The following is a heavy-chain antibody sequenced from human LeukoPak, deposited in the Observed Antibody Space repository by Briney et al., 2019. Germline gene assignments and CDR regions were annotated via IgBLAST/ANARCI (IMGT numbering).Heavy chain of an antibody. V-gene: IGHV3-21*01. Sequence: PGGSLRLSCAASGFTFSSYSMNWVRQAPGKGLEWVSSISSSSSYIYYADSVKGRFTISRDNAKNSLYLQMNSLRAEDTAVYYCASQEAGTTWIDYWGQGNPGHRLL. CDR2: ISSSSSYI. D-gene: IGHD1-7*01. J-gene: IGHJ4*02. CDR1: GFTFSSYS. CDR3: ASQEAGTTWIDY.